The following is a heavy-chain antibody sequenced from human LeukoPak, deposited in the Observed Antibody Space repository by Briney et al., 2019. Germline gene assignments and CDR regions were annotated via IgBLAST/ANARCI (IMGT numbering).Heavy chain of an antibody. J-gene: IGHJ4*02. D-gene: IGHD3-10*01. V-gene: IGHV4-59*12. CDR3: ARASYGSGSYKY. CDR1: GGSISSYY. CDR2: IYYSGST. Sequence: SETLSLTCTVSGGSISSYYWSWIRQPPGKGLEWIGYIYYSGSTNYNPSLKSRVTISVDTSKNQFSLKLSSVTAADTAVYYCARASYGSGSYKYWGQGTLVTVSS.